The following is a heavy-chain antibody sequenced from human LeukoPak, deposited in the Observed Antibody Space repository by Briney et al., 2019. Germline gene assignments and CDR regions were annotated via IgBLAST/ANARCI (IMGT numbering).Heavy chain of an antibody. CDR2: INGNGAST. J-gene: IGHJ4*02. Sequence: PGGSLRLSCAASGFTFDTHAMSWVRQAPGKGLEWVSGINGNGASTYYSDSVKGRFTISRDNSKNTLYLQMSTLTAEDTAVYYCAKDQGYSYYYLDYWGQGTLVTVSS. D-gene: IGHD5-18*01. CDR3: AKDQGYSYYYLDY. CDR1: GFTFDTHA. V-gene: IGHV3-23*01.